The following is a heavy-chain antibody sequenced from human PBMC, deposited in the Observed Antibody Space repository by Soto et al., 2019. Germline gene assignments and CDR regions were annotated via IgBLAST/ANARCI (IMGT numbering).Heavy chain of an antibody. CDR2: ISYDGSNK. V-gene: IGHV3-30-3*01. D-gene: IGHD4-17*01. CDR1: GFTFSSYA. CDR3: AKVRGSSRPVTTSLNYYYYGMDV. J-gene: IGHJ6*02. Sequence: GGSLRLSCAASGFTFSSYAMHWVRQAPGKGLEWVAVISYDGSNKYYADSVKGRFTISRDNSKNTLYLQMNSLRAEDTAVYYSAKVRGSSRPVTTSLNYYYYGMDVWAKGPRSPSP.